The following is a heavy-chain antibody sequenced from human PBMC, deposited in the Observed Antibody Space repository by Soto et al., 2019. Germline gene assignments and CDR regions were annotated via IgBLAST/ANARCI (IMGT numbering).Heavy chain of an antibody. V-gene: IGHV3-66*01. CDR2: IYSGGST. D-gene: IGHD4-17*01. CDR3: EKDRGVEVTTRFFDY. CDR1: GFTVSSNY. Sequence: PGGSLRLSCAASGFTVSSNYMSWVRQAPGKGLEWVSVIYSGGSTYYADSVKGRFTISRDNSKNTLYLQMNSLRAEDTAVYYCEKDRGVEVTTRFFDYWGQGT. J-gene: IGHJ4*02.